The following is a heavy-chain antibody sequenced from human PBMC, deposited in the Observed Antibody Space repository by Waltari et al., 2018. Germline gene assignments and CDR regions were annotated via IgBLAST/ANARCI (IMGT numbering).Heavy chain of an antibody. J-gene: IGHJ6*02. CDR2: IDHRGNT. CDR1: GGSFNGFF. D-gene: IGHD3-22*01. V-gene: IGHV4-34*02. CDR3: ARVKGITMMVVIRYGMDV. Sequence: QVQLQQWGAGLLKPSETLSLTCAISGGSFNGFFWTWLRQAPGKGLEWMGEIDHRGNTNYDPSLKSRVSISADASKNQFSLSLTSVTAADTAVYYCARVKGITMMVVIRYGMDVWGQGTTVTVSS.